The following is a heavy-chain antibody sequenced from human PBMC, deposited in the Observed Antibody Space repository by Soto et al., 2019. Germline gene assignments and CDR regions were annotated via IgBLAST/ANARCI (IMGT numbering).Heavy chain of an antibody. CDR2: ISGSGGST. Sequence: GGSLRLSCAASGFTFSSYAMSWVRQAPGKGLEWVSAISGSGGSTYYADSVKGRFTISRDNSKNTLCLQMNSLRAEDTAVYYCAKDGSIAALSHYFDYWGQGTLVTVSS. CDR1: GFTFSSYA. D-gene: IGHD6-6*01. V-gene: IGHV3-23*01. CDR3: AKDGSIAALSHYFDY. J-gene: IGHJ4*02.